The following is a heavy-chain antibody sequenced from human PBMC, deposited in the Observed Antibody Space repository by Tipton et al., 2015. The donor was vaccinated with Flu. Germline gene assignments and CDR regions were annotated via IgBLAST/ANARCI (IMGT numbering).Heavy chain of an antibody. V-gene: IGHV4-34*01. CDR2: INHSGST. D-gene: IGHD3-3*01. CDR1: GGSFSGYY. Sequence: LSLTCAVYGGSFSGYYWSWIRQPPGKGLEWIGEINHSGSTNYNPSLKSRVTISVDTSKNQFSLKLSSVTAADTAVYYCARGGRKSAGVLRFLEWEKFFDYWGQGTLVTVSS. J-gene: IGHJ4*02. CDR3: ARGGRKSAGVLRFLEWEKFFDY.